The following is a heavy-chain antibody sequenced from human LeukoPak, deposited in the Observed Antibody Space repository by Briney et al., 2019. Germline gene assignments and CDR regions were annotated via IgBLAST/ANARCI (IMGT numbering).Heavy chain of an antibody. D-gene: IGHD2-2*01. CDR3: ATYCSSTSCYRTRYMDV. CDR1: GFTFSSYE. J-gene: IGHJ6*02. CDR2: IGSSGSTK. V-gene: IGHV3-48*03. Sequence: GGSLRLSCAASGFTFSSYEMIWVRQAPGKGLEWLSYIGSSGSTKYYADSVKGRFTISRDNAENSLYLQMSSLRAEDTAVYYCATYCSSTSCYRTRYMDVWGQGATVTVSS.